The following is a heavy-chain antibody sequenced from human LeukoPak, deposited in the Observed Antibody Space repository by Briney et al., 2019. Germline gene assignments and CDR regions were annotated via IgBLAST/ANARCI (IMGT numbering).Heavy chain of an antibody. V-gene: IGHV1-69*04. CDR2: IIPILGIA. CDR3: ARDRNQLLYAYYYYYGMDV. CDR1: GGTFSSYA. J-gene: IGHJ6*02. Sequence: SVKVSCKASGGTFSSYAISWVRQAPGQGLEWMGRIIPILGIANYAQKFQGRVTITADKSTSTAYMELSSLRSEDTAVYYCARDRNQLLYAYYYYYGMDVWGQGTTVTVSS. D-gene: IGHD2-2*02.